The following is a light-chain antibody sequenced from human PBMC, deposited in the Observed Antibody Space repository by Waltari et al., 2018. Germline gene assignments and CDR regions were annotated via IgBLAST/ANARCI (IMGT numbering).Light chain of an antibody. CDR1: SSDIGSYNY. CDR2: GVS. V-gene: IGLV2-14*03. CDR3: NSYANSNTRV. Sequence: QSALTQAASVSGSPGQPITISCTGTSSDIGSYNYVSWYQQHPGKAPKLKIYGVSNRPSGVSNPFSGSKAGNTASLTISGLQAEDEADYYCNSYANSNTRVFGGGTKLTVL. J-gene: IGLJ3*02.